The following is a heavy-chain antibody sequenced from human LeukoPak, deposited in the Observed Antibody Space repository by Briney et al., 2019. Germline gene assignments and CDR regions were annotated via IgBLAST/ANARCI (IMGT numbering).Heavy chain of an antibody. V-gene: IGHV3-9*01. CDR2: ISWNSGSI. CDR3: AKDLGPGSMAASPGFDY. Sequence: GGSLRLSCAASGFTFDDYAMHWVRQAPGKGLEWVSGISWNSGSIGYADSVKGRFTISRDNAKTSLYLQMNSLRAEDTALYYCAKDLGPGSMAASPGFDYWGQGTLVTVSS. CDR1: GFTFDDYA. D-gene: IGHD5-24*01. J-gene: IGHJ4*02.